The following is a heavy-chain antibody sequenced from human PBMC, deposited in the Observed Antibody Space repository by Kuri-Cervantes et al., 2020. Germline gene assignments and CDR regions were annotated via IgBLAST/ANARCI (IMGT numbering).Heavy chain of an antibody. Sequence: SETLSLTCIVSGGSVSTNGYCWGWMRRPPGKGLEWLGSVCFGGITYYNPSLRTRVAISVDTSKNQVSLKLTSMTAADTAVYYCARHVIWDYYYGMDVWGQGTTVTVSS. CDR1: GGSVSTNGYC. CDR2: VCFGGIT. D-gene: IGHD3-16*02. V-gene: IGHV4-39*01. J-gene: IGHJ6*02. CDR3: ARHVIWDYYYGMDV.